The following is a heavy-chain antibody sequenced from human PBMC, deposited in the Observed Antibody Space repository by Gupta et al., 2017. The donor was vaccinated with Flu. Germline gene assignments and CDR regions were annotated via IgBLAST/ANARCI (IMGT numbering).Heavy chain of an antibody. J-gene: IGHJ4*02. CDR1: GALINCGTQY. V-gene: IGHV4-39*01. CDR2: QDDGGRT. Sequence: QVQLQESGPRLVKPSETLSLTCTVSGALINCGTQYWGWIRQPPGKGLEWIGSQDDGGRTYYNPSLKGRLSRSIDMSKNQFSLTRISVTAADTAVYYCCRAPHFWGRGTLVTGSS. CDR3: CRAPHF.